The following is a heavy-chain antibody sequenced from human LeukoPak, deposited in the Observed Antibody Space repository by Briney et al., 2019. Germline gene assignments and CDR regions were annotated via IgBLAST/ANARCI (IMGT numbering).Heavy chain of an antibody. V-gene: IGHV3-23*01. J-gene: IGHJ4*02. D-gene: IGHD5-12*01. CDR2: ISGSGSST. Sequence: GGSLRLSCAASRFTFSSYAMSWVRQAPGKGLEWVSGISGSGSSTYYADSVKGRFTISRDNSKNTLSLQMYSLRAEDTAVYYCAKGDRVATRHYFDYWGQGTLVTVSP. CDR1: RFTFSSYA. CDR3: AKGDRVATRHYFDY.